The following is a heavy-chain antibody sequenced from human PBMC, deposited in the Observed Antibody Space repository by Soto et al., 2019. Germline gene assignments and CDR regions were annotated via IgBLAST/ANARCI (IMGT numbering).Heavy chain of an antibody. J-gene: IGHJ4*02. CDR2: VSHDGRNT. D-gene: IGHD6-19*01. V-gene: IGHV3-30*18. CDR1: GFTFSDYA. Sequence: ESGGGVVQPGRSLRLSCAASGFTFSDYAMHWVRQAPGKGLGWVAGVSHDGRNTHYADSVKGRFTISRDSSKNTVSLEMTSLRAEDTAVYYCAKGGRQWLVTSDFNYWGQGALVTVSS. CDR3: AKGGRQWLVTSDFNY.